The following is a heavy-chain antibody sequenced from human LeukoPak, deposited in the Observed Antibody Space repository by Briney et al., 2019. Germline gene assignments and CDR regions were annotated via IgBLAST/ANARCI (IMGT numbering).Heavy chain of an antibody. D-gene: IGHD3-10*01. CDR2: IILIFGTA. CDR1: GFTFTSYY. Sequence: SVKVSCKASGFTFTSYYMHWVRQAPGQGLEWMGGIILIFGTANYAQKFQGRVTITADESTSTAYMELSSLRSEDTAVYYCARAYYYGSGTKLNWFDPWGQGTLVTVSS. V-gene: IGHV1-69*13. J-gene: IGHJ5*02. CDR3: ARAYYYGSGTKLNWFDP.